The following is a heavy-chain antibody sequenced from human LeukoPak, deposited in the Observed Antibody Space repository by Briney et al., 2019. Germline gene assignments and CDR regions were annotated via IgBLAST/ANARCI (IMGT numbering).Heavy chain of an antibody. D-gene: IGHD1-26*01. Sequence: SETLSLTCTVSGGSISRYYWSWIRQPPGKGLEWIGYIYYSGSTNYNPSLKSRVTISVDPSKDQFSLKRSSVTAADTAVYYCERHRVGATMVDYWGKGTLVTVSS. CDR1: GGSISRYY. J-gene: IGHJ4*02. V-gene: IGHV4-59*08. CDR2: IYYSGST. CDR3: ERHRVGATMVDY.